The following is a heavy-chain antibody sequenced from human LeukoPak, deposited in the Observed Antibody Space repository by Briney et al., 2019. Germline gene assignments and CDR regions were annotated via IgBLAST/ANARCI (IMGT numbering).Heavy chain of an antibody. V-gene: IGHV3-48*03. CDR1: GFTFSRYE. CDR3: ARVPSWKGYMDV. D-gene: IGHD1-1*01. CDR2: ISSSGSGSTK. J-gene: IGHJ6*03. Sequence: GGSLRLSCEASGFTFSRYEVNWVRQAPGKGLEWVSYISSSGSGSTKYYADSVKGRFTISRDNAKNSLYLQMSSLRAEDTAVYYCARVPSWKGYMDVWGKGTTVTVSS.